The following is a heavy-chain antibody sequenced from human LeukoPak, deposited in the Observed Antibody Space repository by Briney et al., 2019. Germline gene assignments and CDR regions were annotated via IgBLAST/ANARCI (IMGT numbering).Heavy chain of an antibody. Sequence: TGGSLRLSCTASTFTFSSYSMTWVRQAPGKGLEWVANINQDGTEKYYVDSVKGRFTISRDNAENSLYLQMNSLRAEDTAVYYCASLYYGSGSYLSSSQNPFDYWGQGTLVTVSS. J-gene: IGHJ4*02. CDR1: TFTFSSYS. V-gene: IGHV3-7*01. D-gene: IGHD3-10*01. CDR3: ASLYYGSGSYLSSSQNPFDY. CDR2: INQDGTEK.